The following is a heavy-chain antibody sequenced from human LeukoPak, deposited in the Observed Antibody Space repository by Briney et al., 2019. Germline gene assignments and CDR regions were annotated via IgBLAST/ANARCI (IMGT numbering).Heavy chain of an antibody. CDR3: ARASWVSTADAVW. J-gene: IGHJ4*02. CDR1: GLSFSSFA. Sequence: GGSLTLSCAASGLSFSSFAMSWVRQAPARGLEWLSSMKGTGETFYADSVRGRCTLFRDGSRNTVYLQLNNLRVEDTAVYYCARASWVSTADAVWWGQGTVVTVSS. V-gene: IGHV3-23*01. D-gene: IGHD3-16*01. CDR2: MKGTGET.